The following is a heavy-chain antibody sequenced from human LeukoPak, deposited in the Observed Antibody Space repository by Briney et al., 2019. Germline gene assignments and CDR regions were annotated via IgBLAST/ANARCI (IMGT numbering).Heavy chain of an antibody. CDR2: INPNSGGT. CDR1: GYTFTGYY. Sequence: ASVKVSCKASGYTFTGYYMHWVRQAPGQGLEWMGWINPNSGGTNHAQKFQGRVTMTRDTSISTAYMELSRLRSDDTAVYYCARDSSYYDFWSGYLVYWGQGTLVTVSS. CDR3: ARDSSYYDFWSGYLVY. V-gene: IGHV1-2*02. J-gene: IGHJ4*02. D-gene: IGHD3-3*01.